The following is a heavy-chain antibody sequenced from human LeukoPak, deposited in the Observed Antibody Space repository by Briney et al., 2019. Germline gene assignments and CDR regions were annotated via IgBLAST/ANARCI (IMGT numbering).Heavy chain of an antibody. CDR3: ASSRYDSSGYYGIIGY. V-gene: IGHV3-48*03. CDR2: ISSSGSPI. Sequence: GGSLRLSCAASGFTFSNYEMNWVRQAPGKGLEWVSYISSSGSPIYYADSVKGRFTISRDNAKNSLYLQMNSLRAEDTALYYCASSRYDSSGYYGIIGYWGQGTLVTVSS. CDR1: GFTFSNYE. D-gene: IGHD3-22*01. J-gene: IGHJ4*02.